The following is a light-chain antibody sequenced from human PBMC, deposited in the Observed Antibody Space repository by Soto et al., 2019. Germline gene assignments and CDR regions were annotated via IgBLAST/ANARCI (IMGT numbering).Light chain of an antibody. V-gene: IGKV3D-7*01. CDR3: QQDYNLRT. J-gene: IGKJ1*01. CDR2: GAS. Sequence: EIVMTQSPATLSLSPGERSTLSCSASQSVSSSYLSWYQQKPGQAPRLLIYGASTRATGIPARFSGSGSGTDLTLTISSLQPEDFAVYYCQQDYNLRTFGQGTKVDIK. CDR1: QSVSSSY.